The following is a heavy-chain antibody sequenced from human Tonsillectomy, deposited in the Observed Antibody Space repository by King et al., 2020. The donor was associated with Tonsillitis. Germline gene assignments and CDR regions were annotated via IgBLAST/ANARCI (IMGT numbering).Heavy chain of an antibody. CDR2: IIHSGST. CDR1: GGSISSGDYY. D-gene: IGHD3-22*01. J-gene: IGHJ4*02. Sequence: QVQLQESGPGLVKPSQTLSLICTVSGGSISSGDYYWTWIRQPPGKGLESIGYIIHSGSTYYNPSLKSRLTISLDTSKNQFSLRLSSVTATDTAVYFCARGVYYYDSSGPWGYFDYWGQGTLVTVSS. CDR3: ARGVYYYDSSGPWGYFDY. V-gene: IGHV4-30-4*01.